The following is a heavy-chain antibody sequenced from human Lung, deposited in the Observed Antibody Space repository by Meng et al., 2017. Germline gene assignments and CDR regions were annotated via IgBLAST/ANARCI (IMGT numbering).Heavy chain of an antibody. CDR1: DGYFSDYY. D-gene: IGHD4-11*01. J-gene: IGHJ4*02. V-gene: IGHV4-34*01. CDR2: INHSGST. Sequence: QVQLQQWGAVLLKPSETLSPTSVVSDGYFSDYYWSWIRQPPGKGLEWIGEINHSGSTNYNPSLESRATISVDTSQNNLSLKLSSVTAADSAVYYCARGPTTMAHDFDYWGQGTLVTVSS. CDR3: ARGPTTMAHDFDY.